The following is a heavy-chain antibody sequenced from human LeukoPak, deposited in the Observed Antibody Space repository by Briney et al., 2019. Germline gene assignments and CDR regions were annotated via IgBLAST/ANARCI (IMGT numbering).Heavy chain of an antibody. D-gene: IGHD2-15*01. Sequence: GGSLRLSCAASGFTFSSYDMHWVRQATGKGLEWVSAIGTAGDTYYPGSVKGRFTISRENAKNSLYLQMNSLRAGDAAVYYCARDRIDLRYCSGGSCYLDYWGQGTLVTVSS. CDR2: IGTAGDT. CDR1: GFTFSSYD. V-gene: IGHV3-13*01. J-gene: IGHJ4*02. CDR3: ARDRIDLRYCSGGSCYLDY.